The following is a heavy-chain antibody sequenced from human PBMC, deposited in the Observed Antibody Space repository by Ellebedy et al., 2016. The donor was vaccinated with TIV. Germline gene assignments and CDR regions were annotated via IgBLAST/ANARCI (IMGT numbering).Heavy chain of an antibody. D-gene: IGHD3-10*01. CDR1: GGSFSGYY. CDR3: ASYYGSGSSYNWFDP. Sequence: SETLSLTXAVYGGSFSGYYWSWIRQPPGKGLEWIGEINHSGSTNYNPSLKSRVTISVDTSKNQFSLKLSSVTAADTAVYYCASYYGSGSSYNWFDPWGQGTLVTVSS. V-gene: IGHV4-34*01. J-gene: IGHJ5*02. CDR2: INHSGST.